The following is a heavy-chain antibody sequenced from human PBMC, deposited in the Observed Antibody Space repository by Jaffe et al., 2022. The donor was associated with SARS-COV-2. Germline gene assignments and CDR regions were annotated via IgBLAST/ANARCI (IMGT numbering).Heavy chain of an antibody. D-gene: IGHD6-6*01. V-gene: IGHV1-18*01. CDR3: ARERHIAARHYMDV. J-gene: IGHJ6*03. CDR2: ISGNSGNT. Sequence: QVQLVQSGAEVKKPGASVKVSCKASGYTFRSYGISWVRQAPGQGLEWMGWISGNSGNTNYAQKFQGRVTMTTDTSTSTAYMELRSLRSDDTAVYYCARERHIAARHYMDVWGKGTSVTVSS. CDR1: GYTFRSYG.